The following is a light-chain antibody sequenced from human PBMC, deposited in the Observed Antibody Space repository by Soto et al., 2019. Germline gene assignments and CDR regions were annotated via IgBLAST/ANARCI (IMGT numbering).Light chain of an antibody. J-gene: IGLJ3*02. CDR3: QAWDSITSVV. CDR2: QDN. V-gene: IGLV3-1*01. CDR1: KLGDKY. Sequence: SYELTQPPSVSVSPGQTASITCSGDKLGDKYACWYQQKPGQSPVLVIYQDNKRPSGIPERFSGSNSGNTATLTISGTQAMDEADYYCQAWDSITSVVFGGGTKLTVL.